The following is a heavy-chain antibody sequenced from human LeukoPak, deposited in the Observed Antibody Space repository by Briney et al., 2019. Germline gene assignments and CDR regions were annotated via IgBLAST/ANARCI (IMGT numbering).Heavy chain of an antibody. CDR2: IYYSGST. J-gene: IGHJ4*02. CDR1: GGSISGGSYY. V-gene: IGHV4-39*01. D-gene: IGHD6-19*01. CDR3: ARPSREGSGWYDFDY. Sequence: SETLSLTCTVSGGSISGGSYYWGWIRQPPGKGLEWIGSIYYSGSTYQNPSLKSRVTISVDTSKNQFSLKLSSVTAADTAVYYCARPSREGSGWYDFDYWGQGTLVTVSS.